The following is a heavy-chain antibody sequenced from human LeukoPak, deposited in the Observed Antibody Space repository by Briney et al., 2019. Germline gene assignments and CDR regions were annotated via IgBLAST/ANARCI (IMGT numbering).Heavy chain of an antibody. CDR1: GFTFSDYY. J-gene: IGHJ4*02. D-gene: IGHD3-22*01. CDR3: ARETTTLGYYYDSSGYVTL. CDR2: ISSSGSTI. Sequence: GGSLGLSCAASGFTFSDYYMSWIRQAPGKGLEWVSYISSSGSTIYYADSVKGRFTISRDNAKNSLYLQMNSLRAEDTAVYYCARETTTLGYYYDSSGYVTLWGQGTLVTVSS. V-gene: IGHV3-11*01.